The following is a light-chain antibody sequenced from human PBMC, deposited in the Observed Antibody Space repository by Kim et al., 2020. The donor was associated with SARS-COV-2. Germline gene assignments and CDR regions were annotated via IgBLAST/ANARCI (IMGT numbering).Light chain of an antibody. CDR2: GNS. J-gene: IGLJ3*02. Sequence: QRVNIPCTGSSSNIGAGYDVHWYQQLPQTAPKLLIYGNSNRPSGVPDRFSGSKSGTSASLAITGLQAEDEADYYCQSYDSSLSGWVFGGGTQLTVL. CDR1: SSNIGAGYD. CDR3: QSYDSSLSGWV. V-gene: IGLV1-40*01.